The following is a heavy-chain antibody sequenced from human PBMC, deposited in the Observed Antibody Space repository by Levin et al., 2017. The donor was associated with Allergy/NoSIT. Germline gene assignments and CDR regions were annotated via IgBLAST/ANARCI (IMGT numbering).Heavy chain of an antibody. J-gene: IGHJ5*02. Sequence: GESLKISCKASGCSFASYWLGWVRQTPGKGLQYMGVIFPRDSDTRYSPSLQGHVTISADESINTAYLQWSSLKASDTGIYFCVRGGNRANYDWFDTWGQGTHVTVSS. CDR3: VRGGNRANYDWFDT. V-gene: IGHV5-51*01. CDR1: GCSFASYW. CDR2: IFPRDSDT. D-gene: IGHD4-23*01.